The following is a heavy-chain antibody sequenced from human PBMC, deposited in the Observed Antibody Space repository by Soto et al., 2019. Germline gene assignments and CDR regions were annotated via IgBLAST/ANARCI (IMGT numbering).Heavy chain of an antibody. D-gene: IGHD1-7*01. Sequence: ASVKVSFKGSGYRFSGYYIHWLRQAPGQGLEWMGGINPINGGTNYAQKFQGWVTMTSDTSISTAYMELSRLRSDDTAVYYCARDLSDLNWNYAGYYYGMDVWGQRTTVTVSS. CDR2: INPINGGT. V-gene: IGHV1-2*04. CDR1: GYRFSGYY. CDR3: ARDLSDLNWNYAGYYYGMDV. J-gene: IGHJ6*02.